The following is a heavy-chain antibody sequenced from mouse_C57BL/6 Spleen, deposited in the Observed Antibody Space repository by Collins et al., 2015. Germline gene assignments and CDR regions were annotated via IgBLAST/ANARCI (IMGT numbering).Heavy chain of an antibody. CDR3: ARKAYYSNYGWFAY. CDR2: VLPGSGST. Sequence: QVQLQQSGAELMKPGASVKLSCKATGYTFTGYWIEWIKQRPGHGLEWIGEVLPGSGSTNYNEKFKGKATFTADASSNTAYMQLSSLTTEDSAIYYCARKAYYSNYGWFAYWGQGTLVTVSA. J-gene: IGHJ3*01. V-gene: IGHV1-9*01. CDR1: GYTFTGYW. D-gene: IGHD2-5*01.